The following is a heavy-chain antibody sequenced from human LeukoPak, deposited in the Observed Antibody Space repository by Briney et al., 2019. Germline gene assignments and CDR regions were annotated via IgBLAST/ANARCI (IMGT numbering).Heavy chain of an antibody. CDR2: IYYSGST. D-gene: IGHD6-13*01. CDR1: GGSISSGGYY. Sequence: SETLSLTCTVSGGSISSGGYYWSWIRQHPGKGLEWIGYIYYSGSTNYNPSLKSRVTISVDTSKNQFSLKLSSVTAADTAVYYCARGGSSWSDAFDIWGQGTMVTVSS. CDR3: ARGGSSWSDAFDI. J-gene: IGHJ3*02. V-gene: IGHV4-61*08.